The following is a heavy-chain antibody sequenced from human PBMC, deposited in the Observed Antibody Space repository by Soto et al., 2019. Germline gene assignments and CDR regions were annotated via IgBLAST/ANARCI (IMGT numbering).Heavy chain of an antibody. Sequence: SETLSLTCTVSGGSISSYYWSWIRQPPGKGLEWIGYIDYSGSTNYNPSLKSRVTISVDTTKNQFSLKLSSVTAADTAVYYCASSYCSSTSCYAGWFDPWGQGTLVTVSS. CDR1: GGSISSYY. CDR2: IDYSGST. V-gene: IGHV4-59*08. CDR3: ASSYCSSTSCYAGWFDP. D-gene: IGHD2-2*01. J-gene: IGHJ5*02.